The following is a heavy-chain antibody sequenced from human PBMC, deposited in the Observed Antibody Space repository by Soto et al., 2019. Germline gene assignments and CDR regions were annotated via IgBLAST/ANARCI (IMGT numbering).Heavy chain of an antibody. V-gene: IGHV4-31*03. CDR3: AVSRYCRSSSCYFYYYHGMDV. CDR1: GGSISSGDYY. Sequence: SETLSLTCTVSGGSISSGDYYWSWIRQHPGKGLEWIGYIYYTGRTSYNPSLKSRITISLDASKNQFSVRLSPVTAADTAVYYCAVSRYCRSSSCYFYYYHGMDVWGQGTTVTV. J-gene: IGHJ6*02. D-gene: IGHD2-2*01. CDR2: IYYTGRT.